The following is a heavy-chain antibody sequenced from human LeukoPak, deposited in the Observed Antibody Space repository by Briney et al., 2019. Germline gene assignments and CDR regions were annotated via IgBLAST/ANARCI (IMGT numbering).Heavy chain of an antibody. Sequence: NSGGSLRLSCAASGFTFSSYWMSWVRQAPGKGLEWVSSISSSSSYIYYADSVKGRFTISRDNSKNTLYLQMNSLRAEDTAVYYCVRGLRIAVAGNIDYWGQGTLVTVSS. CDR3: VRGLRIAVAGNIDY. D-gene: IGHD6-19*01. V-gene: IGHV3-21*01. CDR2: ISSSSSYI. CDR1: GFTFSSYW. J-gene: IGHJ4*02.